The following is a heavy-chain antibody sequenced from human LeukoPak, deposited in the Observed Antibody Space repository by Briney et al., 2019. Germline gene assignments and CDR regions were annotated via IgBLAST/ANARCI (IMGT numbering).Heavy chain of an antibody. CDR2: IYYSGST. Sequence: SETLSLTCAVSGGSISSSSYYWGWIRQPPGKGLEWIGSIYYSGSTYYNPSLKSRVTISVGTSKNQFSLKLSSVTAADTAVHYCARHRITMVRGVSYYYYYYMDVWGKGTTVTISS. V-gene: IGHV4-39*01. CDR1: GGSISSSSYY. D-gene: IGHD3-10*01. CDR3: ARHRITMVRGVSYYYYYYMDV. J-gene: IGHJ6*03.